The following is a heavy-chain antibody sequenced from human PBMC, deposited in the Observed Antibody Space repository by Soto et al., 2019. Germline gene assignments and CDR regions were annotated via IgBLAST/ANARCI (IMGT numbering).Heavy chain of an antibody. J-gene: IGHJ5*02. Sequence: SVKVSCKASGGTFSSYAISWVRQAPGQGLEWMGGIIPIFGTANYAQKFQGRVTITADESTSTAYMELSSLRSEDTAVYYCARDAKYYYDSSGPNWFDPWGQGTLVTVSS. CDR3: ARDAKYYYDSSGPNWFDP. CDR1: GGTFSSYA. D-gene: IGHD3-22*01. V-gene: IGHV1-69*13. CDR2: IIPIFGTA.